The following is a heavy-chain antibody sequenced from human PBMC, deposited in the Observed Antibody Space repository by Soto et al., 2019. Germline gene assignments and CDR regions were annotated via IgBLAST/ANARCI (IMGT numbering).Heavy chain of an antibody. V-gene: IGHV3-74*01. J-gene: IGHJ5*02. CDR2: VNPDGSTT. CDR3: AKVASGSYDWFDP. CDR1: KFSFSGYW. D-gene: IGHD1-26*01. Sequence: GGSLRLSCAASKFSFSGYWMHWVRQAPGKGLMWVSRVNPDGSTTTYADSVKGRFTISRDNAKNTVFLQMNSLRADDTAVYHCAKVASGSYDWFDPWGQGTLVTVSS.